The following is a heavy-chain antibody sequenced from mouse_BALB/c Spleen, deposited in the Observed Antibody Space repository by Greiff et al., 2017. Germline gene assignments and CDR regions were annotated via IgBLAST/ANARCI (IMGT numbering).Heavy chain of an antibody. CDR3: ARSNYYGSSPFDY. V-gene: IGHV3-6*02. CDR2: ISYDGSN. D-gene: IGHD1-1*01. Sequence: EVQLQQSGPGLVKPSQSLSLTCSVTGYSITSGYYWTWIRQFPGNKLAWMGYISYDGSNNYNPSLKNRISITRDTSKNQFFLKLNSVTTEDTATYYCARSNYYGSSPFDYWGQGTTLTVSS. CDR1: GYSITSGYY. J-gene: IGHJ2*01.